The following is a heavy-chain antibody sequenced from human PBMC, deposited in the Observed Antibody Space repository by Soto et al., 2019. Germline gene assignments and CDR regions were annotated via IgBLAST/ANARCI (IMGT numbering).Heavy chain of an antibody. CDR2: IKQDGSEK. Sequence: EVQLVESGGGLVQPGGSQRLSCAASGFTFSNYWMTWVRQAPGKGLEWVANIKQDGSEKYYVDSVKGRFTISRDNAKNSLYLQMTSLSAEDTAVYYCARSPSLATFDYWGQGTLVNVSS. J-gene: IGHJ4*02. D-gene: IGHD2-15*01. V-gene: IGHV3-7*01. CDR3: ARSPSLATFDY. CDR1: GFTFSNYW.